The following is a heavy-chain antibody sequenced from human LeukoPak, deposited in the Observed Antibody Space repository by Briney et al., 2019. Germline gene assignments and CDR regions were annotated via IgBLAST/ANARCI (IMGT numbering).Heavy chain of an antibody. D-gene: IGHD4-17*01. V-gene: IGHV3-48*03. CDR2: ITTSGRTI. J-gene: IGHJ4*02. CDR3: ARGEDYGTNSFDY. Sequence: GGSLRLSCAASGFTFSSYEMNWVRQAPGKGLEWVSYITTSGRTIYYADSVKGRFTISRDNAKNSLYLQMNSLRAEDTAVYYCARGEDYGTNSFDYWGQGTLVAVSS. CDR1: GFTFSSYE.